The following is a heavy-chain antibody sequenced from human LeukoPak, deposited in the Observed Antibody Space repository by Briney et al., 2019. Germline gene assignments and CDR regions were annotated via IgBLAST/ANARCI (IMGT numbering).Heavy chain of an antibody. V-gene: IGHV3-30*03. CDR3: ARDWIVGATTLNY. CDR2: ISYDGSNK. Sequence: GRSLRLSCAASGFTFSSYGMHWVRQAPGKGLEWVAVISYDGSNKYYADSVKGRFTISGDNSKNTLYLQMNSLRAEDTAVYYCARDWIVGATTLNYWGQGTLVTASS. J-gene: IGHJ4*02. CDR1: GFTFSSYG. D-gene: IGHD1-26*01.